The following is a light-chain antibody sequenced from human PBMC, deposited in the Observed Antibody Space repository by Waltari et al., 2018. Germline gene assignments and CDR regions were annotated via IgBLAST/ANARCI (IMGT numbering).Light chain of an antibody. CDR2: GNS. V-gene: IGLV1-40*01. Sequence: SVLTQPPSVSGAPGQRVTISCTGSSSNIGAGYDVHXYQQLPGTAPKLLIYGNSNRPSGVPDRFSGSKSGTSASLAITGLQAEDEADYYCQSYDSSLSGSVFGGGTKLTVL. CDR1: SSNIGAGYD. J-gene: IGLJ2*01. CDR3: QSYDSSLSGSV.